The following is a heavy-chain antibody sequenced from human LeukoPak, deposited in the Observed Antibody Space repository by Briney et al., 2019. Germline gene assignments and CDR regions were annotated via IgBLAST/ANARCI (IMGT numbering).Heavy chain of an antibody. J-gene: IGHJ4*01. Sequence: GGSLRLSCAASGFSFSNYGMSWFRQAPGKGLESFSTINTRADETHYADSVRGRFTIFRDNSKSTLVLHMSSLRVEDTAVYYCERDPSDYEWQRGWYRDFWGRGSQVTVSS. V-gene: IGHV3-23*01. D-gene: IGHD6-19*01. CDR3: ERDPSDYEWQRGWYRDF. CDR2: INTRADET. CDR1: GFSFSNYG.